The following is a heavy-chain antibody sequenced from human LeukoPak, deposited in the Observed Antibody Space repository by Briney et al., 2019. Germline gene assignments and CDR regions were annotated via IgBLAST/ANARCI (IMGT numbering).Heavy chain of an antibody. V-gene: IGHV1-2*02. CDR2: INPNSGGT. Sequence: ASVKVSCKASGYTFTGYYMHWVRQAPGQGLEWMGWINPNSGGTNDAQKFQGRVTMTRDTSISTAYMELSRLRSDDTAVYYCARDSSSSFWGPLGYYYMDVWGKGTTVTVSS. D-gene: IGHD6-6*01. CDR1: GYTFTGYY. CDR3: ARDSSSSFWGPLGYYYMDV. J-gene: IGHJ6*03.